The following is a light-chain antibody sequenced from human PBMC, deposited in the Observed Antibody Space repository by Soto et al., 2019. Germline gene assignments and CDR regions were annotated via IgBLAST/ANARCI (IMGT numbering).Light chain of an antibody. CDR1: TGAVTSGYY. V-gene: IGLV7-43*01. CDR2: CTS. Sequence: QAVVTQEPSLTVSPGGTVTLTCASSTGAVTSGYYPNWFQQKPGQAPRALIYCTSNKHSWTPARFSGSLLGGKAALTLSGVQPEDEAEYYCLLYYGGAYVFGTGTKLTVL. J-gene: IGLJ1*01. CDR3: LLYYGGAYV.